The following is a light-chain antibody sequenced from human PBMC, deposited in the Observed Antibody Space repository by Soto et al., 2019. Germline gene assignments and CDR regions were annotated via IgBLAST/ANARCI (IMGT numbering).Light chain of an antibody. J-gene: IGKJ5*01. CDR2: RAS. V-gene: IGKV3-15*01. Sequence: EIVMTQSPATLSVSPGERATLSCRASQSVSSNLAWYQQKPGQAPRLLIYRASTTATGIPARFSGSGTGTEFTLTISSLQSEDFAFYYCQENNNWHSLTFSQVT. CDR3: QENNNWHSLT. CDR1: QSVSSN.